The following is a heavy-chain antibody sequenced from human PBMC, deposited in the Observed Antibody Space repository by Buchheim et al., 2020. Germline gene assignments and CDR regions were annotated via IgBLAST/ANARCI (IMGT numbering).Heavy chain of an antibody. J-gene: IGHJ4*02. CDR3: GTRDTSGYYNF. V-gene: IGHV3-23*01. Sequence: EVQMLESGGGLAQPGGSLRLSCAASGFTFTNYAMSWVRQAPGKGLEWVSTISRDGNTYYADSVKGRFTVSRDNSKKTLYLTLNSLRAEDTALYYCGTRDTSGYYNFWGQGSL. CDR2: ISRDGNT. CDR1: GFTFTNYA. D-gene: IGHD2-2*01.